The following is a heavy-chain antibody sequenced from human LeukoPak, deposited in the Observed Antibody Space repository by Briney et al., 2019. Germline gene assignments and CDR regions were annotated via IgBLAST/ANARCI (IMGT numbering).Heavy chain of an antibody. CDR1: GFTFSNYN. Sequence: GGSLRLSCSASGFTFSNYNMNWVRQAPGKGLEWVSSISSSGSYIYYADSVKGRFTISRDSAKNSLYLQMNSLRAEDTALYYCASSVTVTPDAFDIWGQGTMVTVSS. V-gene: IGHV3-21*01. J-gene: IGHJ3*02. CDR3: ASSVTVTPDAFDI. D-gene: IGHD4-17*01. CDR2: ISSSGSYI.